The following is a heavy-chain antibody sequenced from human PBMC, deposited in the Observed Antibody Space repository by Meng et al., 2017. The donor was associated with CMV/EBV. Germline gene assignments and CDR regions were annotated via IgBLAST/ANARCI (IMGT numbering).Heavy chain of an antibody. D-gene: IGHD3-3*01. CDR3: ARAEVGVVLAPGDY. CDR1: GFTFSCYA. Sequence: QVQPVESGGGVVPPWRFLRLCCADSGFTFSCYAMHWVRQAPGKGLEWVAVISYDGSNKYYADSVKGRFTISRDNSKNTLYLQMNSLRAEDTAVYYCARAEVGVVLAPGDYWGQGTLVTVSS. CDR2: ISYDGSNK. V-gene: IGHV3-30-3*01. J-gene: IGHJ4*02.